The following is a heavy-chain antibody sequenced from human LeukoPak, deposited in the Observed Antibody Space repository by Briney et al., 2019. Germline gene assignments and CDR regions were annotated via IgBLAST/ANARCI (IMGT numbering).Heavy chain of an antibody. Sequence: SETLSLTCTVSGGSISSGSYYWNWIRQPAGKGLEWIGRIYTSGSTNYTPSLKSRVTISVHTSKTQFSLQLSSVPAADTAVYYCARHTVWGFGELWIWFDPWGQETLVTVSS. D-gene: IGHD3-10*01. J-gene: IGHJ5*02. CDR1: GGSISSGSYY. CDR3: ARHTVWGFGELWIWFDP. CDR2: IYTSGST. V-gene: IGHV4-61*02.